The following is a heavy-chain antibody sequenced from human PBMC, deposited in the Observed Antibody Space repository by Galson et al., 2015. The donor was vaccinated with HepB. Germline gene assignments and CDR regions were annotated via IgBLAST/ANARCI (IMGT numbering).Heavy chain of an antibody. Sequence: SLRLSCAASGFTVSSYYMTWVRQAPGKGLEWVSLISSGGSTFYADSVKGRFTISRDNSKNTLFLQMNSLRPEDTAVYYCARDRRAYSSSYLPWFDPWGQGTLVTVSS. D-gene: IGHD6-13*01. J-gene: IGHJ5*02. CDR1: GFTVSSYY. CDR2: ISSGGST. CDR3: ARDRRAYSSSYLPWFDP. V-gene: IGHV3-53*05.